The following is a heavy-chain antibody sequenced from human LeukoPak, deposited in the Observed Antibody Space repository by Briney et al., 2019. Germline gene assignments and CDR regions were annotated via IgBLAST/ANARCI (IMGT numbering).Heavy chain of an antibody. J-gene: IGHJ4*02. D-gene: IGHD3-10*01. V-gene: IGHV4-39*01. Sequence: SETLSLTCSVSGGSISNSRYYWGWLRQPPGKGLEWIGSIYYSGATNSNPSLKSRLTISVDTSKNQFSLHLRSVTAADTAVYYCARLGRGVRGVILDWGQGNLVTVSA. CDR1: GGSISNSRYY. CDR3: ARLGRGVRGVILD. CDR2: IYYSGAT.